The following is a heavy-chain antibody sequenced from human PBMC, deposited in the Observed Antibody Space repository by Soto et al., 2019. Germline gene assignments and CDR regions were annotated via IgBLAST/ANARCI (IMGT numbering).Heavy chain of an antibody. CDR3: ARRTRPNWYFDL. CDR2: IYYSGST. V-gene: IGHV4-31*03. Sequence: QVQLQESGPGLVKPSQTLSLTCTVSGGSISSGGYYWSWIRQHPGKGPEWIGYIYYSGSTYYNPSLKSRVTISVDTSKNQFSLKLSSVTAADTAVYYCARRTRPNWYFDLWGRGTLVTVSS. CDR1: GGSISSGGYY. J-gene: IGHJ2*01.